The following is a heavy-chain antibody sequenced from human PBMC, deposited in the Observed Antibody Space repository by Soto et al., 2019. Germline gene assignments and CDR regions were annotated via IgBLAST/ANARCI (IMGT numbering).Heavy chain of an antibody. CDR1: GYTFTSYA. CDR2: ISAYNGNT. J-gene: IGHJ5*02. CDR3: ARDSAPLAS. D-gene: IGHD3-16*02. V-gene: IGHV1-18*01. Sequence: QVQLVQSGAEVKKPGASVKVSCKASGYTFTSYAIRWVRQAPGQGLEWMGWISAYNGNTNYAQKLQSRVTMTTDTATSTAYRELRGQTSDDTSVCYGARDSAPLASWGQGTLVTVSS.